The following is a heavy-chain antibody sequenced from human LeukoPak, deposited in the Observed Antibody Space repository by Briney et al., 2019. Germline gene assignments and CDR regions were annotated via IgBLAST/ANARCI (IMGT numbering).Heavy chain of an antibody. V-gene: IGHV3-15*01. CDR1: GFTFSNAW. CDR2: IKSKTDGGTT. Sequence: PGGSLRLSCAASGFTFSNAWMSWVRQAPGKGLEWVGRIKSKTDGGTTDYAAPVKGRFTISRDDSKNTLYLQMNSLKTEDTAVYYCTTDAGATNYDFWSGYYLRSRHFDYWGQGTLVTVSS. D-gene: IGHD3-3*01. J-gene: IGHJ4*02. CDR3: TTDAGATNYDFWSGYYLRSRHFDY.